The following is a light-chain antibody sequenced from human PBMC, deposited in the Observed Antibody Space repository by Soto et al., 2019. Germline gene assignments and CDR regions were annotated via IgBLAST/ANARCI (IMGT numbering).Light chain of an antibody. CDR2: ATS. CDR3: QQYNNWPPMST. V-gene: IGKV3-11*01. Sequence: EVVLTQSPATLSLSPGERATLSCRASQSITNYVGWYQQKPGQAPRLLIYATSNRATGIPARFSGSGSGTDFTLTISSLEPEDFVIYYCQQYNNWPPMSTFGQGTKLEMK. CDR1: QSITNY. J-gene: IGKJ2*01.